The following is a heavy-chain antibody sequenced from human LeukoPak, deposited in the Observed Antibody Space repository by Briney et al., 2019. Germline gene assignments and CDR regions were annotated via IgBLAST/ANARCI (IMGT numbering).Heavy chain of an antibody. V-gene: IGHV3-48*03. J-gene: IGHJ4*02. D-gene: IGHD1-26*01. CDR3: AKVGATQYFDY. CDR2: ISSSGSTI. Sequence: GGSLRLSCAASGFTFSSYEMNWVRQAPGNGLEWVSYISSSGSTIYYADSVKGRFTISRDNSKNTLYLQMNSLRAEDTAVYYCAKVGATQYFDYWGQGTLVTVSS. CDR1: GFTFSSYE.